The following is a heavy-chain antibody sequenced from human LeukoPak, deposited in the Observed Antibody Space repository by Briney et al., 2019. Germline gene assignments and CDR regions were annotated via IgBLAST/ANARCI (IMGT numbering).Heavy chain of an antibody. D-gene: IGHD3-22*01. CDR3: ARVIQTFYYDSSGYYSSASNDF. V-gene: IGHV3-11*04. CDR1: GFTFSDYY. CDR2: ISSSGSTI. J-gene: IGHJ4*02. Sequence: GGSLRLSCAASGFTFSDYYMSWIRQAPGKGLEWVSYISSSGSTIYYADSVKGRFTISRDNAKNSLYLQMNSLRAEDTAVYYCARVIQTFYYDSSGYYSSASNDFWGQGTLVTVSS.